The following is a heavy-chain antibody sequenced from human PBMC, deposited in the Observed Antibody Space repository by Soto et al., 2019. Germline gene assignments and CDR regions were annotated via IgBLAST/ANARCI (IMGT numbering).Heavy chain of an antibody. V-gene: IGHV3-30-3*01. CDR2: ISKDGISK. J-gene: IGHJ1*01. D-gene: IGHD3-22*01. CDR3: ATEDLSSGRAGTFYN. Sequence: QVQLVESGGGVVQPGGSLRLSCAASGFTFSTYGMHWVRQAPGKGLEWVTAISKDGISKYYADSVKGRFTISRDNSKNTVYVQMDTLRAEDTAVYYCATEDLSSGRAGTFYNWGQGTLATVSS. CDR1: GFTFSTYG.